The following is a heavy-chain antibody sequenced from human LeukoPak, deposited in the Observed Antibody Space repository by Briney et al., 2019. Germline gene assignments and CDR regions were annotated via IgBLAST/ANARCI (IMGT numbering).Heavy chain of an antibody. V-gene: IGHV5-51*01. CDR1: GYSFTTYR. D-gene: IGHD5-18*01. Sequence: GESLKISCKGSGYSFTTYRIGWVRKMPGKGLKWMGIIYPGDSAPIYRPSFQGQVTISADKSISTAFLQWSSLKASDHAMYYCARRRDERGYKDIFVIWGQGTMVTVSS. CDR2: IYPGDSAP. CDR3: ARRRDERGYKDIFVI. J-gene: IGHJ3*02.